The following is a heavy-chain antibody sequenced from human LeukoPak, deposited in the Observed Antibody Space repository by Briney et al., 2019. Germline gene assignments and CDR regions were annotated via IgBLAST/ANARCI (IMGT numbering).Heavy chain of an antibody. Sequence: SETLSLTCTVSGGSISSYYWSWIRQPPGKGLEWIGYIYYSGSIKYNSSLKSRVTISVDTSKNQFSLKLSSVTAADTAVYYCARDRGNWGLDYWGQGILVTVSS. CDR1: GGSISSYY. CDR2: IYYSGSI. J-gene: IGHJ4*02. V-gene: IGHV4-59*01. CDR3: ARDRGNWGLDY. D-gene: IGHD7-27*01.